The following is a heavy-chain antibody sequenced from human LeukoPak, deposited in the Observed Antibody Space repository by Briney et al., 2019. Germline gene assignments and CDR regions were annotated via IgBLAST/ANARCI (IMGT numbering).Heavy chain of an antibody. V-gene: IGHV3-30*02. CDR3: ARDLSGYGDAFDI. CDR1: GFTFNSYG. Sequence: PGVSLSLSCAASGFTFNSYGMHWLRQSPGKGLEGVAFIWYDGGNKYYAHTVKGRFPLPRDNSKNTVSLKMHTQRAEDTGVYFCARDLSGYGDAFDILGQGTMVTVSS. CDR2: IWYDGGNK. J-gene: IGHJ3*02. D-gene: IGHD3-3*01.